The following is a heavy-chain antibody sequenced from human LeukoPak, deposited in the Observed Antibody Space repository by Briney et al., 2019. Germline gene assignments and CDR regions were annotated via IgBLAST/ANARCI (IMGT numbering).Heavy chain of an antibody. CDR1: GGTFSSYA. D-gene: IGHD2-2*02. CDR2: VVPIFGTA. Sequence: SVKVSCKASGGTFSSYAISWVRQAPGQGLEWMGGVVPIFGTANYAQKFQGRVTITTDESTSTAYMELSSLRSEDTAVYYCARLRCSSTSCYTGAPFDYWGQGTLVTVSS. J-gene: IGHJ4*02. V-gene: IGHV1-69*05. CDR3: ARLRCSSTSCYTGAPFDY.